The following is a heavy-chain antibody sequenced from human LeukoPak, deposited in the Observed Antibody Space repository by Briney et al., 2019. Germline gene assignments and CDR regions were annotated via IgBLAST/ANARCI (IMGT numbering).Heavy chain of an antibody. D-gene: IGHD2-2*01. Sequence: PSETLSLTCAVYGGSFSGYYWTWIRQPPGKGLEWIGEINHSGSTSYNPSLKSRVTISVDTSKNQFTLKLSSVTAAGTAVYYCASPIVAAATGRDAFDIWGQGTMVTVSS. CDR2: INHSGST. V-gene: IGHV4-34*01. CDR1: GGSFSGYY. J-gene: IGHJ3*02. CDR3: ASPIVAAATGRDAFDI.